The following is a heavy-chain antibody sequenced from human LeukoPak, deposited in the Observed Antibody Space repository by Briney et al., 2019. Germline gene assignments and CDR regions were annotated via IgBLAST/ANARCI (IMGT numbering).Heavy chain of an antibody. D-gene: IGHD6-19*01. CDR1: GGSFSGYY. CDR3: ARGSAVAGPMVGY. V-gene: IGHV4-34*01. Sequence: PSGTLSLTCAVYGGSFSGYYWSWIRQPPGKGLEWIGEINHSGSTNYNPSLKSRVTISVDTSKNQFSLKLSSVTAADTAVYYCARGSAVAGPMVGYWGQGTLVTVSS. CDR2: INHSGST. J-gene: IGHJ4*02.